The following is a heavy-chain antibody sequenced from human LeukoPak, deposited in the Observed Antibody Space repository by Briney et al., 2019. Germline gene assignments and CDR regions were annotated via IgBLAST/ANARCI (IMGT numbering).Heavy chain of an antibody. CDR3: TTVTLRPVGL. CDR1: GFSFSRAW. Sequence: GGSLGLSCAASGFSFSRAWMSWVRPAPGKGLEWVGRIKSKSDGGTTDYAAPVKGRFTISRDDSKNTLFLQVNSLKIEDTAVYYCTTVTLRPVGLWGQGTLVTVSS. D-gene: IGHD3-10*01. CDR2: IKSKSDGGTT. V-gene: IGHV3-15*05. J-gene: IGHJ4*02.